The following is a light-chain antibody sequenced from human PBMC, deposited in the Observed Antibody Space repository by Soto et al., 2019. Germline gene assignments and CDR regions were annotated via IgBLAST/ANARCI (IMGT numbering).Light chain of an antibody. CDR2: SNN. Sequence: QSVLTQPPSASGTPGQRVTIYCSGSSSNIGSNTVIWYQQLPGTAPKLLIYSNNQRPSGVPDRFSGSKSGTSASLAISGRQSEDEADYYCAAWDDSLNGYVFGTGTKLTVL. V-gene: IGLV1-44*01. CDR3: AAWDDSLNGYV. J-gene: IGLJ1*01. CDR1: SSNIGSNT.